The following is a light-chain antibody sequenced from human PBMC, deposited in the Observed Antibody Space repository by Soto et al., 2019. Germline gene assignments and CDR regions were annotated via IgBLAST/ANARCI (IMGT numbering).Light chain of an antibody. CDR1: NNYVGAYNY. CDR3: KSFTTSDSYV. Sequence: QSVLAKPTYVSGSHGQSIAITCTGNNNYVGAYNYVSWYQQYAGKAPKLLIFDVSYRPSGVSNRFSGSKSCNTASLTISGLQAEDEADYYSKSFTTSDSYVFGTGTKVTVL. V-gene: IGLV2-14*01. J-gene: IGLJ1*01. CDR2: DVS.